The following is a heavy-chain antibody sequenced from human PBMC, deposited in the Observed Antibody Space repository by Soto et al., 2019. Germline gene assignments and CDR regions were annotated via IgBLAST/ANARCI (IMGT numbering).Heavy chain of an antibody. CDR1: GGSLSSYY. Sequence: QVQLQESGPGLVKPSETLSLTCTVSGGSLSSYYWSWIRQPPGKRLEWIGYIHYSGSTNYSPSLKSRVTISVDTSKNPFSLKLSSVTAADTAVYYCARGSLDYWGQGTLVTVSS. CDR3: ARGSLDY. CDR2: IHYSGST. V-gene: IGHV4-59*01. J-gene: IGHJ4*02.